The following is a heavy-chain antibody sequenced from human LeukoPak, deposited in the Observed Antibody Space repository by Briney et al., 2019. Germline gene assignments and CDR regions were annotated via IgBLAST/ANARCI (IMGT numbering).Heavy chain of an antibody. V-gene: IGHV1-2*02. CDR3: ARESGYSSSWYDY. J-gene: IGHJ4*02. D-gene: IGHD6-13*01. CDR2: INPNSGGT. CDR1: GYTFTGYY. Sequence: GASVKVSCTASGYTFTGYYMHWVRQAPGQGLEWMGWINPNSGGTNYAQKFQGRVTMTRDTSISTAYMELSRLRSDDTAVYYCARESGYSSSWYDYWGQGTLVTVSS.